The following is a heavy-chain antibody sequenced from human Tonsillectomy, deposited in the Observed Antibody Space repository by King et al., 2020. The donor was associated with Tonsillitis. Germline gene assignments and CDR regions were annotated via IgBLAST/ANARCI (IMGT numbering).Heavy chain of an antibody. CDR1: GFTFSNSW. D-gene: IGHD2-21*01. V-gene: IGHV3-15*01. CDR2: IKSKTDDRTS. J-gene: IGHJ3*02. Sequence: VQLVESGGGLVKPGGSLRLSCAASGFTFSNSWMSWVRQAPGKGLEWVGRIKSKTDDRTSDYAAPVKGRFTISRDDPKNTLYLQMNSLKTADIAVYYCTTGVYYCGGGWYPVGDAFDIWGEGAMFTVSS. CDR3: TTGVYYCGGGWYPVGDAFDI.